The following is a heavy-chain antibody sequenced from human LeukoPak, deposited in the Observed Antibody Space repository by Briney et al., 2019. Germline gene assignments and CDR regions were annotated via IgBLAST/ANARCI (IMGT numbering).Heavy chain of an antibody. CDR1: GYTFTSSW. CDR2: IYPGDSDT. D-gene: IGHD3-3*01. J-gene: IGHJ4*02. Sequence: TGESLKISCKASGYTFTSSWIGWVRQMPGKGLEWVGVIYPGDSDTRYSPSFQGQVTISADKSINTAYLQWSSLKDSDTAMYYCARQRTSDFWGDSSGYYFDYWGQGTLVTVSS. V-gene: IGHV5-51*01. CDR3: ARQRTSDFWGDSSGYYFDY.